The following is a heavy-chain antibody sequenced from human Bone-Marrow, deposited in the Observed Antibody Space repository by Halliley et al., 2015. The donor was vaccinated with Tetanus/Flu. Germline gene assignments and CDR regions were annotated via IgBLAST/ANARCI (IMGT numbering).Heavy chain of an antibody. CDR3: ARGGGRYYSPYD. J-gene: IGHJ4*02. Sequence: SLRLSCAASGFTVNNNYLSWVRQAPGKGLEWVSSIYAGGTAYFADSVRGRFTISRDESKNTVYLQINNLRVEDTAVYHCARGGGRYYSPYDWGQGTLVTVSS. CDR2: IYAGGTA. D-gene: IGHD3-10*01. CDR1: GFTVNNNY. V-gene: IGHV3-53*01.